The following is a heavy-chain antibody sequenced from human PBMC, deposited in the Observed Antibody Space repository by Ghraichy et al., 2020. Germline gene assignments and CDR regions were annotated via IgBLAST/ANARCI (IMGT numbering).Heavy chain of an antibody. V-gene: IGHV3-53*01. J-gene: IGHJ2*01. CDR1: GFTVSSNY. Sequence: GWSLRLSCAASGFTVSSNYMSWVRQAPGKGLEWVSVIYSGGSTYYADSVKGRFTISRDNSKNTLYLQMNSLRAEDTAVYYCARSQYGSGYYWYFDLWGRGTLVTVSS. CDR3: ARSQYGSGYYWYFDL. CDR2: IYSGGST. D-gene: IGHD3-10*01.